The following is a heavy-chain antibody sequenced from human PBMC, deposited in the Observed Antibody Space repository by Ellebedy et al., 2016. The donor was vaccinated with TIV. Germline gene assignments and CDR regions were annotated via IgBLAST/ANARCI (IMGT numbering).Heavy chain of an antibody. CDR1: GFTFSSYA. Sequence: GESLKISXAASGFTFSSYAMSWVRQAPGKGLEWVSAISGSGGSTYYADSVKGRFTISRDNSKNTLYLQMNSLRAEDTAVYYCAKGYYDLGNYGMDVWGQGTTVTVSS. J-gene: IGHJ6*02. CDR2: ISGSGGST. D-gene: IGHD1-26*01. CDR3: AKGYYDLGNYGMDV. V-gene: IGHV3-23*01.